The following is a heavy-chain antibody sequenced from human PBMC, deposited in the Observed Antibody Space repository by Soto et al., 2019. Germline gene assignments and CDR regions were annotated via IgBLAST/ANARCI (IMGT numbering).Heavy chain of an antibody. J-gene: IGHJ3*01. CDR3: ARSLPGTYGAFDL. Sequence: EVQLVDSGGGLVQPGGSLRLSCAASEFTFRSYWMHWVRQSPGKGLVWVSRISGDGSSTTYADSVRGRFTISRDNAKNTVYLRMDSLRAEDTPVYYCARSLPGTYGAFDLWGQGTMVTVSS. CDR2: ISGDGSST. D-gene: IGHD1-7*01. CDR1: EFTFRSYW. V-gene: IGHV3-74*01.